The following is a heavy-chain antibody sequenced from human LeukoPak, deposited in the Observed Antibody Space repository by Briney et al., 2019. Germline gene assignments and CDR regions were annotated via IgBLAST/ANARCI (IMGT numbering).Heavy chain of an antibody. CDR1: GYTFTSYY. Sequence: GASVKVSCKASGYTFTSYYMHWVRQAPGQGLEWMGIINPRGGSTSYAQKFQGRVTMTRDTSTSTVYMELSSLRSGDTAVYYCASDLAQYYYYYYYMDVWGKGTTVTVSS. CDR2: INPRGGST. D-gene: IGHD3-3*02. J-gene: IGHJ6*03. V-gene: IGHV1-46*01. CDR3: ASDLAQYYYYYYYMDV.